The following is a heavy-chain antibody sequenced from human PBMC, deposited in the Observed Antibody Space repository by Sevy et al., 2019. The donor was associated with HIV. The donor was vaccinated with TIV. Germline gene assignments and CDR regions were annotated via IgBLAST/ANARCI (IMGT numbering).Heavy chain of an antibody. CDR2: IWYDGSNK. D-gene: IGHD1-26*01. CDR1: GFTFSSYG. J-gene: IGHJ4*02. V-gene: IGHV3-33*01. Sequence: GGSLRLSCAASGFTFSSYGMHWVRQAPGKGLEWVAVIWYDGSNKYYADSVKGRFPISRDNSKNTLYLQMNSLRAEDTAVYYCARDAPRPVYSGSYYFDYWGQGTLVTVSS. CDR3: ARDAPRPVYSGSYYFDY.